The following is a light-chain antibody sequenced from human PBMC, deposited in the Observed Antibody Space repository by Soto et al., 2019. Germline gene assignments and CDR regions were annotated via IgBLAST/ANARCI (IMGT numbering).Light chain of an antibody. J-gene: IGKJ1*01. V-gene: IGKV1-39*01. CDR3: QQSDSTPPWK. Sequence: DVQITHSPSSVSASVVDRVDIIFLASQGISDYLAWFQQKPGKAPKLLIYAASSLQSGVPSRFSGSGSGTDYTLTISSLQPEDFATYYCQQSDSTPPWKFGQGTKVDIK. CDR2: AAS. CDR1: QGISDY.